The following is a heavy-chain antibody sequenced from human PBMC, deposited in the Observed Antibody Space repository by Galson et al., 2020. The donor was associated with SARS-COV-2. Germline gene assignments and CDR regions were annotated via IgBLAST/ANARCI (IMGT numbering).Heavy chain of an antibody. D-gene: IGHD2-15*01. CDR3: ARDIWYDGIFRFDP. Sequence: NSGGSLRLSCAASGFTFSSYSMNWVRQAPGKGLEWVSSISSSSSYIYYADSVKGRFTISRDNAKNSLYLQMNSLRAEDTAVYYCARDIWYDGIFRFDPWGQGTLVTVSS. CDR1: GFTFSSYS. J-gene: IGHJ5*02. CDR2: ISSSSSYI. V-gene: IGHV3-21*01.